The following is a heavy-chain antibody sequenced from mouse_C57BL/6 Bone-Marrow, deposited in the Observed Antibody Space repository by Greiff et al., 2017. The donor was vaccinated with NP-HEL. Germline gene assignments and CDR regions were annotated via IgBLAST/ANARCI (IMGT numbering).Heavy chain of an antibody. D-gene: IGHD1-1*01. Sequence: VQLQESGAELVKPGASVKMSCKASGYTFTTYPIEWMKQNHGKSLEWIGNFHPYNDDTKYNEKFKGKATLTVEKSSSTVYLELSRLTSDDSAVYYCAILYYYGSSYYAMDYWGQGTSVTVSS. CDR3: AILYYYGSSYYAMDY. J-gene: IGHJ4*01. CDR1: GYTFTTYP. V-gene: IGHV1-47*01. CDR2: FHPYNDDT.